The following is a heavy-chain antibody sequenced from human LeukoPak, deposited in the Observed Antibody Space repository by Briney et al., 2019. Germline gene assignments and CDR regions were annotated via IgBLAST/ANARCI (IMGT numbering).Heavy chain of an antibody. CDR3: ARDRGVSALYYYYGMDV. D-gene: IGHD3-10*01. V-gene: IGHV4-61*08. CDR1: GGSISSGDYY. Sequence: SQTLSLTCTVSGGSISSGDYYWSWIRQPPGKGLEWIGYIYYSGSTNYNPSLKSRVTISVDTSKNQFSLKLSSVTAADTAVYYCARDRGVSALYYYYGMDVWGQGTTVTVSS. J-gene: IGHJ6*02. CDR2: IYYSGST.